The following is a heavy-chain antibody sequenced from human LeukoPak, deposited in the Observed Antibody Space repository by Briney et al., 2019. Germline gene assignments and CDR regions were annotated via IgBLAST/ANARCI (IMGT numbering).Heavy chain of an antibody. V-gene: IGHV4-4*02. CDR3: ARVLGYCSSTSCYANWFDP. Sequence: SETLSLTCAVSGGSISSSNWWSWVRQPPGKGLEWIGEINHSGSTNYNPSLKSRVTISVDTSKNQFSLKLSSVTAADTAVYYCARVLGYCSSTSCYANWFDPWGQGTLVTVSS. CDR2: INHSGST. J-gene: IGHJ5*02. D-gene: IGHD2-2*01. CDR1: GGSISSSNW.